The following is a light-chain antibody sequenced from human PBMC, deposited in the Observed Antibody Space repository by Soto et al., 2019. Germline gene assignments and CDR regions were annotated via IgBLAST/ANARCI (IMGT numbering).Light chain of an antibody. CDR2: GAS. V-gene: IGKV3-15*01. CDR1: HSVSSN. CDR3: QQYNNWPPWT. Sequence: EKVMTQSPATLSVSPGERATLSCRASHSVSSNLAWYQQKPGQAPRLLIYGASTRATGIPVRFSGSGSGTEFTLTISSLQSEDFAIYYCQQYNNWPPWTFGQGTKVEIK. J-gene: IGKJ1*01.